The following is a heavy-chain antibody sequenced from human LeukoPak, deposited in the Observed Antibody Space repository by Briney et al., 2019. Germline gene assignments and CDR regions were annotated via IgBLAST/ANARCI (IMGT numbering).Heavy chain of an antibody. CDR3: AQGYLSGWYPN. J-gene: IGHJ4*02. V-gene: IGHV3-23*01. Sequence: GGSLRFSGAVSGFSVGSSGMSWVRKAPGKGLEGISAISLDGETTYYADSVKGRFFISRDSSRNTLYLQLSSLRVEDTAVYYCAQGYLSGWYPNWGQGSLVSVSS. CDR2: ISLDGETT. CDR1: GFSVGSSG. D-gene: IGHD6-19*01.